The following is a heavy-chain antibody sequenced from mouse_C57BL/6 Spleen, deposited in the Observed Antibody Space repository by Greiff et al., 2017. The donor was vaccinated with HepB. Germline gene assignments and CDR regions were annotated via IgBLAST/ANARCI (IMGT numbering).Heavy chain of an antibody. CDR1: GYTFTSYW. V-gene: IGHV1-7*01. CDR3: ARNYGSRNYAMDY. D-gene: IGHD1-1*01. Sequence: QVQLQQSGAELAKPGASVKLSCKASGYTFTSYWMHWVKQRPGQGLVWIGYINPSSGYTKYNQKFKDKATLTADKSSSTAYMQLSSLTYEDSAVYYCARNYGSRNYAMDYWGQGTSVTVSS. J-gene: IGHJ4*01. CDR2: INPSSGYT.